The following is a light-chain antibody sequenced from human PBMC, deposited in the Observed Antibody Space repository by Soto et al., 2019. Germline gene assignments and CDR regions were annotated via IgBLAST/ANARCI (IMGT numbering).Light chain of an antibody. CDR1: QSVLYSSNNKNY. J-gene: IGKJ1*01. V-gene: IGKV4-1*01. CDR3: QQYYSIPWT. Sequence: DIVMTQSPASLAVSLGERATINCKSNQSVLYSSNNKNYLAWYQHKPGQPLKLLIYWASTRESGVPDRFSGTGSGTDFTLTISSLQAEDVAVYYCQQYYSIPWTFGQGTKVEIK. CDR2: WAS.